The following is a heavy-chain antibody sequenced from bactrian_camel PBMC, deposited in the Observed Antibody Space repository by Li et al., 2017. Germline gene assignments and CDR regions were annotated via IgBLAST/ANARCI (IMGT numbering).Heavy chain of an antibody. Sequence: HVQLVESGGGSVQAGGSLRLSCAASGYTDRTYCMGWFRHAPGKEREGVATITTDGITKYPDSVKGRFTISRDNAKNTLYLQMNNLIPEDTAMYYCAADTGIYHDYDPVQDIPGFDYRGQGTQVTVS. CDR1: GYTDRTYC. D-gene: IGHD4*01. V-gene: IGHV3S53*01. J-gene: IGHJ6*01. CDR2: ITTDGIT. CDR3: AADTGIYHDYDPVQDIPGFDY.